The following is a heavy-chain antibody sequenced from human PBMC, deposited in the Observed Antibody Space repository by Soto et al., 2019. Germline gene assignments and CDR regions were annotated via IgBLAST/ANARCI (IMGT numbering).Heavy chain of an antibody. D-gene: IGHD6-13*01. CDR1: GFPFSSNA. CDR3: ARDPAADLYGMDY. V-gene: IGHV3-23*01. J-gene: IGHJ4*02. CDR2: ISGGGGGT. Sequence: EVQLLESGGGLVQPGGSLRVSCAASGFPFSSNALSWVRLAPGKGLEWVATISGGGGGTYYADPVKGRFTISRDSSKNTLYLQMNSLRAEDTAVYYCARDPAADLYGMDYWGQGTPVTVSS.